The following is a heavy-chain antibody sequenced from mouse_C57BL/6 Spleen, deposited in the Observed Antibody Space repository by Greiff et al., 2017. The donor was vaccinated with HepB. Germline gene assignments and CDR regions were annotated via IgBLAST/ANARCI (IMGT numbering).Heavy chain of an antibody. CDR1: GYTFTDYY. CDR3: ASYDYDEFAY. J-gene: IGHJ3*01. D-gene: IGHD2-4*01. CDR2: INPNNGGT. V-gene: IGHV1-26*01. Sequence: VQLQQSGPELVKPGASVKISCKASGYTFTDYYMNWVKQSHGKSLEWIGDINPNNGGTSYNQKFKGKATLTVDKSSSTAYMELRSLTSEDSAVYYCASYDYDEFAYWGQGTLVTVSA.